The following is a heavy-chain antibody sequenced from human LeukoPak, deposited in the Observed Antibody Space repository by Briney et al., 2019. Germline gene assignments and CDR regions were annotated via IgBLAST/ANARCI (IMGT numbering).Heavy chain of an antibody. J-gene: IGHJ3*02. CDR2: INPDSGGT. Sequence: ASVKVSCKASGYTFTDHYIYWVRQAPGQGLVWMGWINPDSGGTHFAQKFQGRVTMTSDTSTSTAYMELSRLRSDDTAVYYCARDHKGGDGADAFDIWGHGTMVTVSS. CDR1: GYTFTDHY. D-gene: IGHD5-24*01. V-gene: IGHV1-2*02. CDR3: ARDHKGGDGADAFDI.